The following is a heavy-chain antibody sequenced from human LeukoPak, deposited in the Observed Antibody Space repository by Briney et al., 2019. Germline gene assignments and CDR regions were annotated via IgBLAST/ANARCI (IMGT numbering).Heavy chain of an antibody. CDR2: ISASNGNT. D-gene: IGHD3-22*01. J-gene: IGHJ4*02. Sequence: VASVKVSCKTSGYTFTGYGINWVRQAPGQGLEWMGWISASNGNTNYAQKLQGRVTMTTDTSTSTAYMELRNLRSDDTAVYFCARDLHPGLDYYDSSGYGGDYWGQGTLVTVSS. CDR1: GYTFTGYG. V-gene: IGHV1-18*01. CDR3: ARDLHPGLDYYDSSGYGGDY.